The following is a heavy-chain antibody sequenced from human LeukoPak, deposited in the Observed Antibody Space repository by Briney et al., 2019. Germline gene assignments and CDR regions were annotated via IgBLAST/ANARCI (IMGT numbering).Heavy chain of an antibody. Sequence: SETLSLTCTVSGGSISSYYWSWIRQPPGKGLEWIGYISYSGSTNYSPALKSRVNISVDTSKNQFSLRLNSVTAADTAVYYCARDYKFWGSDNVLNILTSYGMDVWGQGTTVTVS. J-gene: IGHJ6*02. D-gene: IGHD3-9*01. CDR3: ARDYKFWGSDNVLNILTSYGMDV. CDR1: GGSISSYY. V-gene: IGHV4-59*01. CDR2: ISYSGST.